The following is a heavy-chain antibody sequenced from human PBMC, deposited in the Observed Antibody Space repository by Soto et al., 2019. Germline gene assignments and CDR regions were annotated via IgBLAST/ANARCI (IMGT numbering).Heavy chain of an antibody. CDR1: GYTFTTYC. Sequence: DSVKVSCKASGYTFTTYCMHWVRQAPGQGLEWMGRINPSGGSTNYAQKFQGRVTMTRDTSTSTVYMDLSSLRSEDTAVYYCARDRTGPTATLDYWGQGILVTVSS. D-gene: IGHD1-1*01. CDR3: ARDRTGPTATLDY. CDR2: INPSGGST. J-gene: IGHJ4*02. V-gene: IGHV1-46*01.